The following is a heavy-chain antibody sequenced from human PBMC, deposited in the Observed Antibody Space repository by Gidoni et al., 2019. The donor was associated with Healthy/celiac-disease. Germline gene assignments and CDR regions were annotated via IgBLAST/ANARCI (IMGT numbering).Heavy chain of an antibody. CDR1: GGSISSSNW. CDR3: ARDRPDDYGEPSGAFDI. Sequence: QVQLQESGPGLVKPSGTLSLTCAVSGGSISSSNWWSWLRQPPGKGLEWIGEIYHSGSTNYNPSRKSRVTISVDKSKNQFSLKLSSVTAADTAVYYCARDRPDDYGEPSGAFDIWGQGTMVTVSS. D-gene: IGHD4-17*01. CDR2: IYHSGST. V-gene: IGHV4-4*02. J-gene: IGHJ3*02.